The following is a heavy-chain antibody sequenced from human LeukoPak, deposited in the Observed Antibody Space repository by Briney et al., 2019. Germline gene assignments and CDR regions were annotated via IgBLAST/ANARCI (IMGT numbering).Heavy chain of an antibody. CDR3: AGTTYYYDSSGYNYYYYGMDV. V-gene: IGHV1-18*01. CDR2: ISAYNGNT. D-gene: IGHD3-22*01. J-gene: IGHJ6*02. Sequence: ASVKVSCKASGYTFNSYGISWVRQAPGQGLEWMGWISAYNGNTNYAQKLQGRVTMATDTSTSTAYMELRSLRSDDTAVYYCAGTTYYYDSSGYNYYYYGMDVWGQGTTVTVSS. CDR1: GYTFNSYG.